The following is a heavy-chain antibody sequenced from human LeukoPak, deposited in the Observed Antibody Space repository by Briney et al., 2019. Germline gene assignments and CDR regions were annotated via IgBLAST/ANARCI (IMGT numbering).Heavy chain of an antibody. CDR3: ARSRIAAAPEDY. V-gene: IGHV1-18*01. CDR1: GGTFTSYG. Sequence: APVKVSCKASGGTFTSYGISWVRQAPGQGLEWMGWISAYNGNTNYAQKLQGRVTMTTDTSTSTAYMELRSLRSDDTAVYYCARSRIAAAPEDYWGQGTLVTVSS. D-gene: IGHD6-13*01. J-gene: IGHJ4*02. CDR2: ISAYNGNT.